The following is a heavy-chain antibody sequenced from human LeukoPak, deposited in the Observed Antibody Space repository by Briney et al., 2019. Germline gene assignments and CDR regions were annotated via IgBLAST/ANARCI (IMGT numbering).Heavy chain of an antibody. Sequence: GGSLRLSCAASGFTFSSYGMHWVRQAPGKGLEWVAVIWYDGSNKYYADSVKGRFTISRDNSKNTLYLQMNSLRAEDTAVYYCANTFPLRYCSSTSCPIRDWGQGTLVTVSS. V-gene: IGHV3-33*06. J-gene: IGHJ4*02. CDR3: ANTFPLRYCSSTSCPIRD. CDR1: GFTFSSYG. D-gene: IGHD2-2*01. CDR2: IWYDGSNK.